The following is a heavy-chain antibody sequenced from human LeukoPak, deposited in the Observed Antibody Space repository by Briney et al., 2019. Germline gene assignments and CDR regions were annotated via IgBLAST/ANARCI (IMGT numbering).Heavy chain of an antibody. D-gene: IGHD3-22*01. J-gene: IGHJ4*02. Sequence: WASVKVSCKASGNTFTGYYMHWVRQAPGQGLEWMGWINPNSGGTNYAQKFQGRVTMTRDTSISTAYMELSRLRSDDTAVYYCARQGYDSSGYYFDYWGQGTLVTVSS. V-gene: IGHV1-2*02. CDR2: INPNSGGT. CDR3: ARQGYDSSGYYFDY. CDR1: GNTFTGYY.